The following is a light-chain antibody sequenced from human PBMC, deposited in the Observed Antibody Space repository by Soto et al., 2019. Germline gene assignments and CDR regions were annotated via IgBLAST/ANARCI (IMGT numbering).Light chain of an antibody. CDR1: QRISSNF. V-gene: IGKV3-20*01. CDR2: GAS. CDR3: QQYGGAPRT. J-gene: IGKJ1*01. Sequence: EIVLTQSPGTLSLSPGEGATLSCRASQRISSNFLAWYQQKRGQAPRLLIHGASNRATGIPDRFSGSGSGTDFTLTITSRDPADFAVYYCQQYGGAPRTFGQGTKVEVK.